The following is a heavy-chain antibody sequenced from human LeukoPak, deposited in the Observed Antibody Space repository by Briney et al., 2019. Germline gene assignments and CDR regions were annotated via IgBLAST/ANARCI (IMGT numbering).Heavy chain of an antibody. CDR1: GGTFSSYA. CDR2: IIPIFGTA. D-gene: IGHD2-15*01. CDR3: ARAGKNEVVAAEVIYYYGMDV. J-gene: IGHJ6*02. V-gene: IGHV1-69*01. Sequence: GSSVKVSCKASGGTFSSYAISWVRQAPGQGLEWMGGIIPIFGTANYAQKFQGRVTITADESTSTAYMELSSLRSEDTAVYYCARAGKNEVVAAEVIYYYGMDVWGQGTTVTVSS.